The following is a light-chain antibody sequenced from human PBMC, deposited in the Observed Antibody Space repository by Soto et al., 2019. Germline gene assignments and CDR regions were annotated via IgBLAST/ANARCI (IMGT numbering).Light chain of an antibody. J-gene: IGKJ4*01. Sequence: EIVMTQSPATLSVSPGERATLSCRARQSVSSNLVWYQQKPGQAPRLLIYGASTRATGIPARFSGSGSGTEFTLTINSLQSEDFAVYYCQQYNDWVTFGGGTKVEI. CDR2: GAS. CDR3: QQYNDWVT. V-gene: IGKV3-15*01. CDR1: QSVSSN.